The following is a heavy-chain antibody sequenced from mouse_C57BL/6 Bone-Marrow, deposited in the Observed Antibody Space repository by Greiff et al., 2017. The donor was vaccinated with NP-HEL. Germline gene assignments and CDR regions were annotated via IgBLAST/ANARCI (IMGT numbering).Heavy chain of an antibody. CDR2: IRLKSDNYAT. D-gene: IGHD4-1*01. CDR1: GFTFSNYW. CDR3: TAANSYFDY. J-gene: IGHJ2*01. V-gene: IGHV6-3*01. Sequence: EVQGVESGGGLVQPGGSMKLSCVASGFTFSNYWMNWVRQSPEKGLEWVAQIRLKSDNYATHYAESVKGRFTISRDDSKSSVYLQMNNLRAEDTGIYYCTAANSYFDYWGQGTTLTVSS.